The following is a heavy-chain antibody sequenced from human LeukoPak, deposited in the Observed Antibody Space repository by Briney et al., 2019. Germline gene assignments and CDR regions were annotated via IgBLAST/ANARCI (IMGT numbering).Heavy chain of an antibody. D-gene: IGHD3-3*01. CDR3: ARGVENYDFWSGYYTFWFDP. V-gene: IGHV1-8*01. CDR2: MNPNSSNT. CDR1: GYTFTSYD. J-gene: IGHJ5*02. Sequence: ASVKVSCKASGYTFTSYDINWVRQATGQGLEWMGWMNPNSSNTGYAQKFQGRVTMTRNTSISTAYMELSSLRSEDTAVYYCARGVENYDFWSGYYTFWFDPWGQGTLVTVSS.